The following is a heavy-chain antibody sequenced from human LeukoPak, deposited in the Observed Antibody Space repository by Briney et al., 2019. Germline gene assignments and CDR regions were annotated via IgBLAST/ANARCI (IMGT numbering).Heavy chain of an antibody. D-gene: IGHD3-3*01. V-gene: IGHV1-46*01. Sequence: ASVKVSCKSSGYTFTNYCIHWVRQAPGQGLEWMGIINPSGGSTTYAQGFQDRVTMTRDTSTSTVYMELSSLTSEDTAVYYCARDAIENYDFWSGSYYYFDYWGQGTLVTVSS. CDR3: ARDAIENYDFWSGSYYYFDY. J-gene: IGHJ4*02. CDR2: INPSGGST. CDR1: GYTFTNYC.